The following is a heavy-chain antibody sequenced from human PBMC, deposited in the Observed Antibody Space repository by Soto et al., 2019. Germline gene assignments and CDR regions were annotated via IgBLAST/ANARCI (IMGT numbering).Heavy chain of an antibody. J-gene: IGHJ4*02. CDR1: GFTFSSYG. Sequence: QVQLVESGGGVVQPGRSLRLSCAASGFTFSSYGMHWVRQAPGKGLEWVAVIWYDGSNKYYADCVKGRFTISRDNSKNTLYLQMNSLRAEDTGVYYCARDFHDYFDYWGQGTLVTVSS. V-gene: IGHV3-33*01. CDR3: ARDFHDYFDY. CDR2: IWYDGSNK.